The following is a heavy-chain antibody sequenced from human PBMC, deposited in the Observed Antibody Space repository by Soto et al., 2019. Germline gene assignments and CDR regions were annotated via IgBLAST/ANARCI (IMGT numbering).Heavy chain of an antibody. D-gene: IGHD3-3*01. Sequence: SVKVSCKASGGTFSSYAISWVRQAPGQGLEWMGGIIPIFGTANYAQKFQCRVTITADKSTSTAYMELSSLRSEDTAVYYCARIQAIFGVVTIRGDFDIWGQGTMVTVSS. J-gene: IGHJ3*02. V-gene: IGHV1-69*06. CDR1: GGTFSSYA. CDR3: ARIQAIFGVVTIRGDFDI. CDR2: IIPIFGTA.